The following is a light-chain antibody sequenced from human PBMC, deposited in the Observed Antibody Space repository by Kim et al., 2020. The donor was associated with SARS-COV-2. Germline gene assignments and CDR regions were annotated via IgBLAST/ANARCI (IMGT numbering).Light chain of an antibody. J-gene: IGKJ1*01. CDR1: ESISSS. Sequence: VSPGERATLSCRASESISSSLAWYQQRPGQAPRLLISGASTRATGIPARFSGSGSGTEFTLTISSLQSEDFAVYYCQQYKNWPRTFGQGTKVDIK. CDR2: GAS. V-gene: IGKV3-15*01. CDR3: QQYKNWPRT.